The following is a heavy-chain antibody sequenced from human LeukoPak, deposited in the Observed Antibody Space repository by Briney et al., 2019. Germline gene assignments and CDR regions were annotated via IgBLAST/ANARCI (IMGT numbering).Heavy chain of an antibody. V-gene: IGHV4-59*01. CDR2: IYSSGST. D-gene: IGHD2-21*02. CDR1: GGSIGSYY. CDR3: ARGIVVVTADQYYFDY. J-gene: IGHJ4*02. Sequence: PSETLSLTCTVSGGSIGSYYWSWIRQPPGKGLEWIGYIYSSGSTNYNPSLKSRVTISVDTSKNQFSLKLSSVTAADTAVYYCARGIVVVTADQYYFDYWGQGTLVTVSS.